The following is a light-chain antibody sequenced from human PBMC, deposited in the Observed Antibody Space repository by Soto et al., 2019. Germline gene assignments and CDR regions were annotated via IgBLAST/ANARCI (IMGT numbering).Light chain of an antibody. Sequence: EIVMTQSPATLSVSPGEGATLSCRASQSVSSNVAWYQHKPGLAPRLILYDTSFRATGIPDRFSGSGSGTDFTLTISRLDPEDFAVYYCQQYGSSASFGQGTKVDIK. CDR1: QSVSSN. J-gene: IGKJ1*01. V-gene: IGKV3D-20*01. CDR3: QQYGSSAS. CDR2: DTS.